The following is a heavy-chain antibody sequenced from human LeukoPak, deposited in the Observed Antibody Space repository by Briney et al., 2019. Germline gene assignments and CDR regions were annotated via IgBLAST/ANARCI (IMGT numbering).Heavy chain of an antibody. CDR2: IIPIFGTA. J-gene: IGHJ6*02. Sequence: EASVTVSCKASGGTFSSYAISWVRQAPGQGLEWMGGIIPIFGTANYAQKFQGRVTITADESTSTAYMELSSLRSEDTAVYYCARDFGWEQTGGYYYYGMDVWGQGTTVTVSS. CDR3: ARDFGWEQTGGYYYYGMDV. V-gene: IGHV1-69*01. D-gene: IGHD1-26*01. CDR1: GGTFSSYA.